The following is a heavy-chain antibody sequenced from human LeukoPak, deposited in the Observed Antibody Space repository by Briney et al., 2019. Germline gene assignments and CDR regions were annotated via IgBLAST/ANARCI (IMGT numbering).Heavy chain of an antibody. Sequence: SESLSLTCTASVGSISGYVWSWVRQAPGTGLDWIGHIYYSVATNYNPSLRCRFTISVDTSKNQFSLQLRSVTAADTAVYYCARAQYSGSCFDYWGQGT. CDR1: VGSISGYV. D-gene: IGHD1-26*01. V-gene: IGHV4-59*13. J-gene: IGHJ4*03. CDR3: ARAQYSGSCFDY. CDR2: IYYSVAT.